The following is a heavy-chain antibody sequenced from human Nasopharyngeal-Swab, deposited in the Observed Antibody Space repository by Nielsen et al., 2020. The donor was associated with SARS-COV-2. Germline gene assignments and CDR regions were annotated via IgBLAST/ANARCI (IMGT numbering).Heavy chain of an antibody. CDR2: ISAYNGNT. CDR1: GGTFSSYA. CDR3: ARLWFGEPYFDY. Sequence: ASVKISCKASGGTFSSYAISWVRQAPGQGLEWMGWISAYNGNTNYAQKLQGRVTMTTDTSTSTAYMELRSLRSDDTAVYYCARLWFGEPYFDYWGQGTLVTVSS. J-gene: IGHJ4*02. D-gene: IGHD3-10*01. V-gene: IGHV1-18*01.